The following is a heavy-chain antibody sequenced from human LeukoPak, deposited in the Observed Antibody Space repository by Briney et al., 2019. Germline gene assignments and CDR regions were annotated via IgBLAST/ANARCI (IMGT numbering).Heavy chain of an antibody. J-gene: IGHJ4*02. Sequence: PGGSLRLSCAASGFTFSGSAMHWARQASGKGLEWVGRIRSKANSYATAYAASVKGRFTISRDDSKNTAYLQMNSLKTEDTAVYYCTGHLDYYDSSGYPSDYWGQGTLVTVSS. CDR2: IRSKANSYAT. V-gene: IGHV3-73*01. CDR3: TGHLDYYDSSGYPSDY. CDR1: GFTFSGSA. D-gene: IGHD3-22*01.